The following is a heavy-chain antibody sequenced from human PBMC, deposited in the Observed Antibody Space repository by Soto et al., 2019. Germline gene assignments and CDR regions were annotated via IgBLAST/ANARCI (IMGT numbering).Heavy chain of an antibody. CDR2: IYPGDSDV. V-gene: IGHV5-51*01. D-gene: IGHD6-19*01. CDR3: ARCAVAGTVSGFDP. CDR1: GYSFTTYW. J-gene: IGHJ5*02. Sequence: PGESLKISCKASGYSFTTYWIGWVRQLPGKGLEWMGIIYPGDSDVRYSPSFQGQVTISADKAISTAFLQWSSLKASDTGMYYCARCAVAGTVSGFDPWGQGTLVTVSS.